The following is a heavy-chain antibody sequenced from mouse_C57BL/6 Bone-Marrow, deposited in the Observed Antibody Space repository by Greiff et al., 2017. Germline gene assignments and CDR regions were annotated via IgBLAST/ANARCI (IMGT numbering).Heavy chain of an antibody. Sequence: VQLVESGAELARPGASVKLSCKASGYTFTSYGISWVKQRTGQGLEWIGEIYPRSGNTYYNEKFKGKATLTADKSSSTAYMELRSLTSEDSAVYFCARVREDYEYYYAMDYWGQGTSVTVSS. CDR2: IYPRSGNT. V-gene: IGHV1-81*01. J-gene: IGHJ4*01. CDR3: ARVREDYEYYYAMDY. CDR1: GYTFTSYG. D-gene: IGHD2-4*01.